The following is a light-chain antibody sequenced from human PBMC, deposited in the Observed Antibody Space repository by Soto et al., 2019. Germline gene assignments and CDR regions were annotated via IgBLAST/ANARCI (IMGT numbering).Light chain of an antibody. CDR2: AAS. Sequence: IQLPQSPSSLSASVGDRVAITCRASQGISSYLAWYQQKPGKAPKLLSYAASTLQSGVPSRFSGSGSGTDFTLTISSLQPEDFATYYCQQLNSYPITFGQGTRLEIK. J-gene: IGKJ5*01. CDR1: QGISSY. V-gene: IGKV1-9*01. CDR3: QQLNSYPIT.